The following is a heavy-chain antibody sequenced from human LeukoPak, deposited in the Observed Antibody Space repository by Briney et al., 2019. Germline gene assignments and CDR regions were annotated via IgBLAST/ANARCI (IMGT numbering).Heavy chain of an antibody. D-gene: IGHD3-22*01. V-gene: IGHV5-51*01. CDR1: GYSFTSYW. CDR3: ARGSLYDSSGYYLTRPANWFDP. J-gene: IGHJ5*02. CDR2: IYPGDSDT. Sequence: GESLKISCKGSGYSFTSYWIGWVRQMPGKGLEWMGIIYPGDSDTRYSQSFQGQVTISPDKSISTAYLQWSSLKASDTAMYYCARGSLYDSSGYYLTRPANWFDPWGQGTLVTVSS.